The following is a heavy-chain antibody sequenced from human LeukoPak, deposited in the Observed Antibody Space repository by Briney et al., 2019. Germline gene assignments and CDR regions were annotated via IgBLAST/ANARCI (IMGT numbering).Heavy chain of an antibody. D-gene: IGHD3-16*02. V-gene: IGHV4/OR15-8*01. Sequence: TSETLSLTCDVSGGSIDSTNWWNWVRQPPGKGLEWIGEIHHDGRIDYNPSLKSRVTLSVDKSKNQFSLRLNSVTAADTAMYYCARSHDHLWGNYPDYWGQGTLVTVSS. CDR3: ARSHDHLWGNYPDY. CDR2: IHHDGRI. CDR1: GGSIDSTNW. J-gene: IGHJ4*02.